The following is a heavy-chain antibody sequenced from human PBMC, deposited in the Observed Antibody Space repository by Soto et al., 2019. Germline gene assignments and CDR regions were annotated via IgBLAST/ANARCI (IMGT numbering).Heavy chain of an antibody. D-gene: IGHD2-2*01. V-gene: IGHV3-30*18. J-gene: IGHJ4*02. CDR1: GFTFSSYG. CDR2: ISYDGSNK. Sequence: GGSLRLSCAASGFTFSSYGMHWVRQAPGKGLEWVAVISYDGSNKYYADSVKGRFTISRDNSKNTLYLQMNSLRAEDTAVYYCAKDTRYCSSTSCYAEKPHDYWGQGTLVTVSS. CDR3: AKDTRYCSSTSCYAEKPHDY.